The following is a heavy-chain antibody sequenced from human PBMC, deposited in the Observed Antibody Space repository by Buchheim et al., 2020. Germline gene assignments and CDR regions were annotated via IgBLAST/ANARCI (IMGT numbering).Heavy chain of an antibody. CDR1: GFTVSGDY. J-gene: IGHJ4*02. V-gene: IGHV3-53*02. CDR2: IYGAGTT. CDR3: ARVPQIVGAPGTDY. D-gene: IGHD1-26*01. Sequence: EVQLVETGGGLIQPGGSLRLSCTAFGFTVSGDYMSWVRQAPGKGLEWVSAIYGAGTTYCADSVRGRFTISTDLSKNTVYLQMNTLRAEDTAVYYCARVPQIVGAPGTDYWGQGTL.